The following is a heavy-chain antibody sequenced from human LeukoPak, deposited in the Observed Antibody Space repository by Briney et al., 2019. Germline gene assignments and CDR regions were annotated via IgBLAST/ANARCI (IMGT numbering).Heavy chain of an antibody. CDR2: IYYSGST. V-gene: IGHV4-39*01. CDR3: ARSTVTMQVFWFDP. Sequence: SETLSLTCTVSGGSISSSGYYWGWIRQPPGKGLEWIGSIYYSGSTYYNPSLKSRVTISVDTSKNQFSLKLSSVTAADTAVYYCARSTVTMQVFWFDPWGQGTLVTVSS. J-gene: IGHJ5*02. CDR1: GGSISSSGYY. D-gene: IGHD4-17*01.